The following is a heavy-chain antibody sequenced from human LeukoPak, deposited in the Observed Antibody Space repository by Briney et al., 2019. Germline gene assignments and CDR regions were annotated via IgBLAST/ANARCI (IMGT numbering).Heavy chain of an antibody. Sequence: GGSLRLSCAASGFTFSSYGMHWVRQAPGKGLEWVAFIRYDGSNKYYADSVKGRFTISRDNSKNTLYLQMNSLRAEDTAVYYCAKENNWNDGRFNYFDYWGQGTLVTVSS. CDR3: AKENNWNDGRFNYFDY. CDR2: IRYDGSNK. V-gene: IGHV3-30*02. CDR1: GFTFSSYG. J-gene: IGHJ4*02. D-gene: IGHD1-20*01.